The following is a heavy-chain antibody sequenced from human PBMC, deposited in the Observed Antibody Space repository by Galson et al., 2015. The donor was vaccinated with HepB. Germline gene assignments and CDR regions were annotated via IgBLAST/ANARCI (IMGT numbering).Heavy chain of an antibody. CDR3: ARTGSDYGGNSYP. Sequence: QVQLQESGPGLVKPSETLSLTCTVSGGSISSYYWSWIRQPPGKGLEWIGYIYYSGSTNYSPSLKSRATISVDTSKNQFSLKLSSVTAADTAVYYCARTGSDYGGNSYPWGQGTLVTVSS. J-gene: IGHJ5*02. D-gene: IGHD4-23*01. V-gene: IGHV4-59*08. CDR2: IYYSGST. CDR1: GGSISSYY.